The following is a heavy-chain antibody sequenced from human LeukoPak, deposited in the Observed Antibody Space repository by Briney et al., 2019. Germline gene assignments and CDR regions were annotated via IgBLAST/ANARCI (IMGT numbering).Heavy chain of an antibody. CDR2: ISGSGGST. V-gene: IGHV3-23*01. CDR3: AKDGHCGGSCSQFYFDH. J-gene: IGHJ4*02. CDR1: GFTFSSYA. D-gene: IGHD2-21*02. Sequence: PGGSLRLSCAASGFTFSSYAMSWVRQAPGKGLEWVSAISGSGGSTYYADSVKGRFTISRDNSKNTLYLQMNSLRVEDTAVYYCAKDGHCGGSCSQFYFDHWGQGTLVTVSS.